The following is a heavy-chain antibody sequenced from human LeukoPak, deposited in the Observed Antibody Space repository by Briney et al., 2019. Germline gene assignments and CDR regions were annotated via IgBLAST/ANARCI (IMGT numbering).Heavy chain of an antibody. CDR1: GFTFSSYW. D-gene: IGHD2-2*01. J-gene: IGHJ3*02. Sequence: GGSLRLSCAASGFTFSSYWMSWVRQAPGKGLEWVAFIRYDGSNKYYADSVKGRFTISRDNSKNTLYLQMNSLRAEDTAVYYCAKERRGYCSSTSCKDAFDIWGQGTMVTVSS. CDR2: IRYDGSNK. V-gene: IGHV3-30*02. CDR3: AKERRGYCSSTSCKDAFDI.